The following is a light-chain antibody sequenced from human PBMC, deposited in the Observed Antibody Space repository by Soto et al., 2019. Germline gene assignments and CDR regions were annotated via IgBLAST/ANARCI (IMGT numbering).Light chain of an antibody. CDR2: GAY. J-gene: IGKJ5*01. V-gene: IGKV3-20*01. CDR3: QLYGSSPIP. Sequence: IGLTQYPGTLSLSPGARATLSGRSSQSVSSSYLAWYQQKPGQAPRLLIHGAYSRATGITDRISGSGSGTDFTLTISRLEPEDFAVYYCQLYGSSPIPVGPVTRLEIK. CDR1: QSVSSSY.